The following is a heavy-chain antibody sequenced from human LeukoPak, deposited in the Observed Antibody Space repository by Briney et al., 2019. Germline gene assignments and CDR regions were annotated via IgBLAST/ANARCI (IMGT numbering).Heavy chain of an antibody. CDR2: IYYSGST. Sequence: SETLSLTCTVSGGSISSSSYYWGWIRQPPGKGLEWIGSIYYSGSTYYNPSLKSRVTISVDTSKNQFSLKLSSVTAADTAVYYCARGELELLPNFDYWGQGTLVTVSS. J-gene: IGHJ4*02. V-gene: IGHV4-39*07. D-gene: IGHD1-7*01. CDR3: ARGELELLPNFDY. CDR1: GGSISSSSYY.